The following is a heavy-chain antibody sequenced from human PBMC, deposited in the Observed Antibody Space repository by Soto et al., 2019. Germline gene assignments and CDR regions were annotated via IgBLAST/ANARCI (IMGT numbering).Heavy chain of an antibody. CDR3: ARGQRGSSGYKFDY. CDR1: GFTFSSYA. Sequence: GGSLRLSCAASGFTFSSYAMSWVRQAPGKGLEWVSAISGSGGSTYYADSVKGRFTFSRDNSKDTVYLQMNSLRAEDTAVYYCARGQRGSSGYKFDYWGQGTLVTVSS. D-gene: IGHD3-22*01. V-gene: IGHV3-23*01. J-gene: IGHJ4*02. CDR2: ISGSGGST.